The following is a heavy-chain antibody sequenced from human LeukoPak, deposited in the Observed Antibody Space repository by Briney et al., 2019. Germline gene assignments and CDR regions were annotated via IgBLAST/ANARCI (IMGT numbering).Heavy chain of an antibody. CDR2: ISSSSSYI. J-gene: IGHJ4*02. V-gene: IGHV3-21*01. D-gene: IGHD1-26*01. CDR3: ARDRPFVSGSYYIDY. CDR1: GFTFSSYS. Sequence: GGSLRLSCAASGFTFSSYSMNWVRQAPGKGLECVSSISSSSSYIYYADSVKGRFTISRDNAKNSLYLQMNSLRAEDTAVYYCARDRPFVSGSYYIDYWGQGTLVTVSS.